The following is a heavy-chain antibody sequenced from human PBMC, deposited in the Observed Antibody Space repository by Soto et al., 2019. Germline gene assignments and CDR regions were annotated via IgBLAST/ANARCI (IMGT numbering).Heavy chain of an antibody. D-gene: IGHD3-22*01. Sequence: QVQLQESGPGLVKPSQTLSLTCTVSGGSISSGGYYWSWIRQHPGKGLEWIGYIYYSGSTYYNPSLKIRVTISLDKSKNQFSLKLSSVTAADTAVYYCARAQGYDSRTAALGYWGQGTLVTVSS. CDR1: GGSISSGGYY. CDR2: IYYSGST. V-gene: IGHV4-31*03. J-gene: IGHJ4*02. CDR3: ARAQGYDSRTAALGY.